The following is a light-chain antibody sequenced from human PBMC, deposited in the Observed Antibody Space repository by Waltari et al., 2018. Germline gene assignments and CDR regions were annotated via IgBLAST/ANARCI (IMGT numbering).Light chain of an antibody. CDR1: QSVGRA. CDR2: DAS. V-gene: IGKV3-20*01. Sequence: EIVLTQSPGTLALSPGERATLSCRASQSVGRALAWYQQKPGQAPRLLIYDASSRATGISDKCIGSGSGTAFSLTISRVEPEEFAVYFCQMYVRLPVTFGQGTKVEVK. CDR3: QMYVRLPVT. J-gene: IGKJ1*01.